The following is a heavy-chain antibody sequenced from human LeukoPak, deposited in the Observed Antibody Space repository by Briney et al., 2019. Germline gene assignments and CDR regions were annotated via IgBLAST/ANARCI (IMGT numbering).Heavy chain of an antibody. CDR2: ISHSRGT. V-gene: IGHV4-34*01. CDR3: ARAGRSGGMY. Sequence: SETLSLTCAVYGGSFSGHYWSWVRQPPGKGLEWIGEISHSRGTNYNPSLKSRVTISVDTSKNQFSLNLSSVTAADTAVYYCARAGRSGGMYWGQGTLVTVSS. D-gene: IGHD2-15*01. J-gene: IGHJ4*02. CDR1: GGSFSGHY.